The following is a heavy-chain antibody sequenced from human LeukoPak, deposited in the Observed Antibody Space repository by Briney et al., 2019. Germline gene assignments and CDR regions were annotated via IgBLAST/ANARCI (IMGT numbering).Heavy chain of an antibody. CDR3: AKDTSIGRYCTNGVCSPFDY. CDR2: ISDTGATT. V-gene: IGHV3-23*01. CDR1: GFTFSSYA. Sequence: GGSLRLSCAGSGFTFSSYAMSWVRQAPGKGLEWVAAISDTGATTYDADSVKGRFTISRDNSRSTMYLKMNSLRAEDTALYYCAKDTSIGRYCTNGVCSPFDYWGQGTLVTVSS. J-gene: IGHJ4*02. D-gene: IGHD2-8*01.